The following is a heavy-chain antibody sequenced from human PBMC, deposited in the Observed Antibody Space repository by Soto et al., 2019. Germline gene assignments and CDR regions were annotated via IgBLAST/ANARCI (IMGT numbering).Heavy chain of an antibody. J-gene: IGHJ5*02. D-gene: IGHD4-17*01. CDR2: IKQDGSEK. V-gene: IGHV3-7*01. Sequence: PGGSLRLSCAASGFTFSSYWMSWVRQAPGKGLEWVANIKQDGSEKYYVDSVKGRFTISRDNAKNSLYLQMNSLRAGDTAVYYCARDRNDYGDYHWFDPWGQGTLVTVS. CDR3: ARDRNDYGDYHWFDP. CDR1: GFTFSSYW.